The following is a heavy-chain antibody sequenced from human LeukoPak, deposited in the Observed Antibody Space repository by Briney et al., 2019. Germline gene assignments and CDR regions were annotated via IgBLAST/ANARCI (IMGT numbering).Heavy chain of an antibody. D-gene: IGHD3-3*01. V-gene: IGHV3-23*01. Sequence: GGSLRLSCAASGFTFSSHGMSWVRQPPGKGLEWVSIISGDGAITHYADSVKGRFAISRDNSKNTLYLQMSSLRAEDTAIYYCAKDLIGAAGYMDVWGKGTTVTVSS. CDR3: AKDLIGAAGYMDV. CDR1: GFTFSSHG. J-gene: IGHJ6*03. CDR2: ISGDGAIT.